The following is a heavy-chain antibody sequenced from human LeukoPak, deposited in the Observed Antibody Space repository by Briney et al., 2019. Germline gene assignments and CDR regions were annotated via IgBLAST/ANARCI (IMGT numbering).Heavy chain of an antibody. CDR3: AKDRSIYYYDRPDAFDI. Sequence: SGTLSLTCAVSGGSISSSNWWSWVRQPPGKGLEWIGEIYHSGSTNYNPSLKSRVTISVDKSKNQFSLKLSSVTAADTALYYCAKDRSIYYYDRPDAFDIWGQGTMVTVSS. CDR2: IYHSGST. V-gene: IGHV4-4*02. CDR1: GGSISSSNW. D-gene: IGHD3-22*01. J-gene: IGHJ3*02.